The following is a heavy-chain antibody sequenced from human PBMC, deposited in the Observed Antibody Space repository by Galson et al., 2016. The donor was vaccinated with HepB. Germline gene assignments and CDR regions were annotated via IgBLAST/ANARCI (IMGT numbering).Heavy chain of an antibody. CDR1: GFTFNVYA. J-gene: IGHJ6*02. D-gene: IGHD5-24*01. CDR3: AKDGGDGYNFPYYYGMDV. V-gene: IGHV3-23*01. Sequence: SLRLSCAASGFTFNVYAMSWVRLAPGKGLEWVSAISSGGTTYYADSVKGRFTISRDNSKNTVYLQMNSLRAEDTAVYYCAKDGGDGYNFPYYYGMDVWGQGTTVTVSS. CDR2: ISSGGTT.